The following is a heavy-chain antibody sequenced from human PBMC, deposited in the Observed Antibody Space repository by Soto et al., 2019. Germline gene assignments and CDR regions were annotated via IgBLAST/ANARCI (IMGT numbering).Heavy chain of an antibody. D-gene: IGHD4-17*01. CDR2: IYYSGST. V-gene: IGHV4-61*01. CDR3: ARLRRYGDYIDY. J-gene: IGHJ4*02. Sequence: SETLSLTCTVSGGSVSSGSYYWSWIRQPPGKGLEWIGYIYYSGSTNYNPSLKSRVTISVDTSKNQFSLKLSSVTAADTAVYYCARLRRYGDYIDYWGQGTLVSVSS. CDR1: GGSVSSGSYY.